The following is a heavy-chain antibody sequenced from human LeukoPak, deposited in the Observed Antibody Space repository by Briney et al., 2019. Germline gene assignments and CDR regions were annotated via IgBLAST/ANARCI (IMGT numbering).Heavy chain of an antibody. J-gene: IGHJ3*02. CDR3: ARHRRDGYNDDAFDI. CDR1: GYTFTNYW. Sequence: GESLKISCNGGGYTFTNYWIVWVRQMPGKGLEWMGVIYPDDSETKYSPSFQGQVTISADKSISTAYLQWSALKASDSAMYYCARHRRDGYNDDAFDIWGQGTMVTVSS. D-gene: IGHD5-24*01. CDR2: IYPDDSET. V-gene: IGHV5-51*01.